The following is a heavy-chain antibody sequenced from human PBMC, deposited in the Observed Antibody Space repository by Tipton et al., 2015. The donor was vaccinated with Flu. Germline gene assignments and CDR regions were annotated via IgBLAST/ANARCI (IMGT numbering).Heavy chain of an antibody. CDR1: GFTFSSYW. Sequence: CAASGFTFSSYWMSWVRQAPGKGLEWVANIKQDGSEKYYVDSVKGRFTISRDNAKNSLYLQMNSLRAEDTAVYYCARDQFSSSWDWFAPWGQGTLVTVSS. CDR2: IKQDGSEK. V-gene: IGHV3-7*01. J-gene: IGHJ5*02. CDR3: ARDQFSSSWDWFAP. D-gene: IGHD6-13*01.